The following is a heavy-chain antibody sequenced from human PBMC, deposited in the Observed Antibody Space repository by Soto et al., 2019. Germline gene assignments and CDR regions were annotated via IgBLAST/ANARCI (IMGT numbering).Heavy chain of an antibody. CDR3: AREWNGSGIYSPFDP. Sequence: GGSLRLSCAASGFTFSSYAMHWVRQAPGKGLEWVAVISYDGSNKYYADSVKGRFTISRDNSKNTLYLQMNSLRAEDTAVYYCAREWNGSGIYSPFDPWGQGTLVTVS. CDR2: ISYDGSNK. J-gene: IGHJ5*02. CDR1: GFTFSSYA. V-gene: IGHV3-30-3*01. D-gene: IGHD3-10*01.